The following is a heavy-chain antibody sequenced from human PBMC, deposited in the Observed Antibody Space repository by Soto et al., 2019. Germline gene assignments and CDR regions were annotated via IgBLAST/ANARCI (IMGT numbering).Heavy chain of an antibody. CDR1: GVNFFSYW. D-gene: IGHD6-19*01. J-gene: IGHJ4*02. V-gene: IGHV3-74*01. CDR3: VRGEGGWETY. Sequence: AVGPMRLSCAAVGVNFFSYWMHRVRQAPGKGLVWVSRINSDGSSTTYADSVKGRFTISRDNAKNTLYLQMNSLRAEDTAVYYCVRGEGGWETYWGQGTLVSVSS. CDR2: INSDGSST.